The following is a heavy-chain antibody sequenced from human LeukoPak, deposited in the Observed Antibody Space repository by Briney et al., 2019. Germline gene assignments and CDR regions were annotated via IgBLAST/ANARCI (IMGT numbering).Heavy chain of an antibody. CDR2: ISGSGGST. Sequence: GGSLRLSCAASGFTFSSYAMSWVRQAPGKGLEWVSAISGSGGSTYYADSVKGRFTISRDNSKNTLYLQMNSLRAEDTAVYYCTTRPGYYILYYFDYWGQGTLVTVSS. CDR1: GFTFSSYA. J-gene: IGHJ4*02. V-gene: IGHV3-23*01. CDR3: TTRPGYYILYYFDY. D-gene: IGHD3-9*01.